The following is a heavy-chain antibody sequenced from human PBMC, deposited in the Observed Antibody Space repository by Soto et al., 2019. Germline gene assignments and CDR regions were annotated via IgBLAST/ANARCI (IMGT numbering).Heavy chain of an antibody. J-gene: IGHJ5*02. V-gene: IGHV4-30-2*01. CDR1: GGSISSGCYS. CDR3: ARVPSP. Sequence: ASETMSLTSAVSGGSISSGCYSWSWIRQPPGKGLEWIGYIYHSGSTYYNPSLKSRVTISVDRSKNQFSLKLSSVTAADTAVYYCARVPSPWGQGTLVTVSS. CDR2: IYHSGST.